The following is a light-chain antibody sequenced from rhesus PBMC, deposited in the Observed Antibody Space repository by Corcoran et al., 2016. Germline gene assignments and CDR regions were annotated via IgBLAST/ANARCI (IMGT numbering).Light chain of an antibody. CDR2: RAA. V-gene: IGKV1-21*01. CDR3: QQYNSAPWT. CDR1: QGISSW. J-gene: IGKJ1*01. Sequence: DIQMTQSPSSLSASVGDRVTIPCRASQGISSWLAWFQPQPGKDPNLLVYRAASLQSGCGSRFSGSGSGTDFNLTISSLQPEDFATYYCQQYNSAPWTFGQGTKVEIK.